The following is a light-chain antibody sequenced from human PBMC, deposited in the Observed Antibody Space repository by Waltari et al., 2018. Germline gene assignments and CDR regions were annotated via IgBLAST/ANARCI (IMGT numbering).Light chain of an antibody. CDR1: DSDIGSYNL. V-gene: IGLV2-23*02. J-gene: IGLJ1*01. Sequence: QSALTQPASVSGSPGQTITISCTGTDSDIGSYNLVSWYQQHPGKVPKLLISGVRNPPSGVPTRFSGSKSGNTASLTISGLQAEDEADYYCSSYSDSSTLELFGAGTKVTVL. CDR2: GVR. CDR3: SSYSDSSTLEL.